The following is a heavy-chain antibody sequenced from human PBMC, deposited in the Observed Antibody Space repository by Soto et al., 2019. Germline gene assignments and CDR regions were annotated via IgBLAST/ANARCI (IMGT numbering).Heavy chain of an antibody. Sequence: QITLKESGPTLVKPTQTLTLTCTFSGFSLTTNGVGVGWIRQPPGKALEWLALIYWDDDEHYSPSLKSRLTISKDSSNNQVVLTMTNMDPVDTATYYCAHRLTEYRSSSAYDSWGQGTLVTVSS. CDR3: AHRLTEYRSSSAYDS. CDR1: GFSLTTNGVG. J-gene: IGHJ4*02. V-gene: IGHV2-5*02. CDR2: IYWDDDE. D-gene: IGHD6-6*01.